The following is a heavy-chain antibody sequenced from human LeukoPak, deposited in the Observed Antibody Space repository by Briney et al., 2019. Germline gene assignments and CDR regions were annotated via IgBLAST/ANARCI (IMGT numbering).Heavy chain of an antibody. J-gene: IGHJ5*02. V-gene: IGHV1-46*01. CDR2: INPSGGST. CDR1: GYTFTSYY. CDR3: ARDNSVEDTAWWFDP. Sequence: ASVKVSCKASGYTFTSYYMHWVRQAPGQGLEWMGIINPSGGSTSYAQKFQGRVTMTRDMSTSTDYMELSSLRSEDTAVYCCARDNSVEDTAWWFDPWGQGTLVTVSS. D-gene: IGHD4-23*01.